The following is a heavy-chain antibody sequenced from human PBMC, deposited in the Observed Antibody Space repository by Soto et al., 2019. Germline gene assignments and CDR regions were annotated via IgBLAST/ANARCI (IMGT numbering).Heavy chain of an antibody. D-gene: IGHD3-10*01. CDR2: IKQDGSEK. V-gene: IGHV3-7*03. Sequence: PGGSLRLSCAASGFTFSSYWMSWVRQAPGKGLEWVANIKQDGSEKYYVDSVKGRFTISRDNAKNSLYLQMNSLRAEDTAVYYCARDWFYGSGSYYFDYWGQGTLVTVSS. CDR3: ARDWFYGSGSYYFDY. CDR1: GFTFSSYW. J-gene: IGHJ4*02.